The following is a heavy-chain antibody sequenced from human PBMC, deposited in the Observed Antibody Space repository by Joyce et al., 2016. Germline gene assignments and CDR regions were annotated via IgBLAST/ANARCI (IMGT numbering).Heavy chain of an antibody. J-gene: IGHJ4*02. CDR3: ARSRLNGDLDY. D-gene: IGHD4-17*01. V-gene: IGHV3-53*01. Sequence: EVQLVESGGGLIQPGGSLRLSCAASGFSVGSNYMTWVRQAPGEGLECVSVIYTGGDTYYADSVKGRFTISRDNSKNSLYLEMNSLTADDTAVYYCARSRLNGDLDYWGQGTLVTVSS. CDR1: GFSVGSNY. CDR2: IYTGGDT.